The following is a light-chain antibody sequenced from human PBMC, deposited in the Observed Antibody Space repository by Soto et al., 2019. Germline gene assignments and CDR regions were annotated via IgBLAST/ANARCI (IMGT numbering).Light chain of an antibody. CDR1: QGISSY. CDR2: AAS. J-gene: IGKJ1*01. CDR3: QQYFNYWT. V-gene: IGKV1-9*01. Sequence: IQLTQSPSSLSASVGDRVTITCRASQGISSYLAWYQQKPGKAPKLLIYAASTLQSGVPSRFSGSGSGAEFTLTISSLEPDDFATYYCQQYFNYWTFGQGTKVEIK.